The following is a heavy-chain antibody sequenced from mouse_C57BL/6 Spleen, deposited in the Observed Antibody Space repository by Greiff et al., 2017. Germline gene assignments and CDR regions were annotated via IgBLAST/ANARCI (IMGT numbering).Heavy chain of an antibody. CDR2: IYPGGGYT. D-gene: IGHD2-5*01. CDR3: ARSGSNYTLYAMDY. J-gene: IGHJ4*01. V-gene: IGHV1-63*01. CDR1: GYTFTNYW. Sequence: QVQLQQSGAELVRPGTSVKMSCKASGYTFTNYWIGWAKQRPGHGLEWIGDIYPGGGYTYYNEKFKGKATLTADKSSSTAYMQLSSLTSEDSAIYYCARSGSNYTLYAMDYWGQGTSVTVSS.